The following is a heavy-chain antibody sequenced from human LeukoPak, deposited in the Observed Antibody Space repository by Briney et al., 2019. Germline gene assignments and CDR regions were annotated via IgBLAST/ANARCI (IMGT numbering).Heavy chain of an antibody. CDR2: ISSTSTDI. V-gene: IGHV3-21*05. CDR3: ARRGPYFDY. D-gene: IGHD3-10*01. Sequence: GGSLRLSCTASGFIFSNHGMNWVRQAPGKGLEWVSYISSTSTDIYYVDSVKGRFTISRDNAKNSVYLQMNSLRAEDTAIYYCARRGPYFDYWGQGILVTVSS. J-gene: IGHJ4*02. CDR1: GFIFSNHG.